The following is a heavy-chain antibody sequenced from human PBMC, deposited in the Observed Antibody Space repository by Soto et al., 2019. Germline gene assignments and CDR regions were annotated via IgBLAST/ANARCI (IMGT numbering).Heavy chain of an antibody. CDR3: ARGWLGDTLHP. D-gene: IGHD3-10*01. Sequence: QGQLMQSGPEVKRPGASVKVSCKASGYKFISYGITWVRQAPGQRPEWMGWVHGYGDKTDYAQKLQGRVTMTVDTSTSTAYMELRSLKSDDTAMYYCARGWLGDTLHPWGHGTLVT. V-gene: IGHV1-18*04. J-gene: IGHJ5*02. CDR1: GYKFISYG. CDR2: VHGYGDKT.